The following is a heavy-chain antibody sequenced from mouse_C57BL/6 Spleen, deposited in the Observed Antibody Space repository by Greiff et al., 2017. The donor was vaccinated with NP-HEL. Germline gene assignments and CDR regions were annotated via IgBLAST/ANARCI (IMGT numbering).Heavy chain of an antibody. V-gene: IGHV5-17*01. D-gene: IGHD2-4*01. Sequence: EVMLVESGGGLVKPGGSLKLSCAASGFTFSDYGMHWVRQAPEKGLEWVAYISSGSSTIYYADTVKGRFTISRDNAKNTLFLQMTSLRSEDTAMYYCAREMIYYDYDGGFAYWGQGTLVTVSA. CDR1: GFTFSDYG. CDR2: ISSGSSTI. J-gene: IGHJ3*01. CDR3: AREMIYYDYDGGFAY.